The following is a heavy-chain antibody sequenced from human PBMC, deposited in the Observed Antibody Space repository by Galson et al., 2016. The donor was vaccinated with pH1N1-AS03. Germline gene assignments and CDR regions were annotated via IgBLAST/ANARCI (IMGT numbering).Heavy chain of an antibody. D-gene: IGHD1-26*01. CDR2: IIPIFHTA. J-gene: IGHJ6*02. V-gene: IGHV1-69*13. CDR3: ARGVGATSYNLDAMDV. Sequence: SVKVSCKASGGTFNKYAVSWVRQAPGQGLEWMRGIIPIFHTANYAQNFQGRVTITADEFTRTAYMELSSLRSEDTAVYSCARGVGATSYNLDAMDVWGQGTTVTVSS. CDR1: GGTFNKYA.